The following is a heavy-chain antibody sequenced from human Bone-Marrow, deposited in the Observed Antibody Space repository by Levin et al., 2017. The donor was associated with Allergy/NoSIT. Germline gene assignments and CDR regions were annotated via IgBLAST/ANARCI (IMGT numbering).Heavy chain of an antibody. J-gene: IGHJ4*02. V-gene: IGHV1-2*02. CDR2: INPATGGT. Sequence: VASVKVSCKASGYTFTGHYLHWVRQAPGQGLKWMGWINPATGGTKYAQDFQGRVTMTRDTSIGTAYIDLHRLTSDDTAVYFCAKVAGTLVAADDYYDSWGQGTLVTVSS. CDR3: AKVAGTLVAADDYYDS. D-gene: IGHD5-12*01. CDR1: GYTFTGHY.